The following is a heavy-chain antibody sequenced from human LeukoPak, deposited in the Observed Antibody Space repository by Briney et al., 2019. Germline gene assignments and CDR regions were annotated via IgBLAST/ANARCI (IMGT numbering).Heavy chain of an antibody. CDR2: IIPIFGTA. CDR1: GYTFTGYY. CDR3: ARGPSDYCSGGSCYFFDY. J-gene: IGHJ4*02. D-gene: IGHD2-15*01. Sequence: ASVKVSCKASGYTFTGYYMHWVRQAPGQGLEWMGGIIPIFGTANYAQKFQGRVTITADESTSTAYMELSSLRSEDTAVYYCARGPSDYCSGGSCYFFDYWGQGTLVTVSS. V-gene: IGHV1-69*13.